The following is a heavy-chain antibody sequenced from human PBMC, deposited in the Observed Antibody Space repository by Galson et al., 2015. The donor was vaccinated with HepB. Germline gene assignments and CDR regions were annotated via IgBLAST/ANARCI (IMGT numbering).Heavy chain of an antibody. Sequence: SVKVSCKASGGTFSSYTISWVRQAPGQGLEWMGRIIPILGIANYAQKFQGRVTITADKSTSTAYMELSSLRSEDTAVYYCARGTRGYSYGRDYWGQGTLVTVSS. CDR2: IIPILGIA. CDR1: GGTFSSYT. J-gene: IGHJ4*02. D-gene: IGHD5-18*01. V-gene: IGHV1-69*02. CDR3: ARGTRGYSYGRDY.